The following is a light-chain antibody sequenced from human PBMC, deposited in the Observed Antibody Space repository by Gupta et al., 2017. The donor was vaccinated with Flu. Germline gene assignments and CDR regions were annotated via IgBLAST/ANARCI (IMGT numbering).Light chain of an antibody. Sequence: TTSDIETYDYVSWYQQLPDKAPKLIIFDVTSRPPGSSNRFYGSRSGSTASLIISGLQAEDEADYFCASYTSGGTFVFGSGTEVTVL. CDR2: DVT. CDR1: TSDIETYDY. V-gene: IGLV2-14*03. J-gene: IGLJ1*01. CDR3: ASYTSGGTFV.